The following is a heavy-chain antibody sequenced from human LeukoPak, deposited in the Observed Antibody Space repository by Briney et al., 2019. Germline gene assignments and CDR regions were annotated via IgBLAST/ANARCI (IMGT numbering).Heavy chain of an antibody. V-gene: IGHV4-59*01. CDR2: IYYRGST. Sequence: RASETLSLTCTVSGGSISSYYWSWIRQPPGKGLEWIGYIYYRGSTNYNPSLKSRVTISVDTSKNQFSLKLSSVTAADTAVYYCARVLRGYSSGWIWLDPWGQGTLVTVSS. J-gene: IGHJ5*02. CDR3: ARVLRGYSSGWIWLDP. CDR1: GGSISSYY. D-gene: IGHD6-19*01.